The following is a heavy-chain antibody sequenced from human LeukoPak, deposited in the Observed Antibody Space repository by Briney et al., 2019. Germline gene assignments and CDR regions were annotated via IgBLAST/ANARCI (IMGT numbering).Heavy chain of an antibody. CDR1: GFTFSSYS. J-gene: IGHJ4*02. CDR3: AREGGYGDYVLDY. D-gene: IGHD4-17*01. CDR2: ISSSSSTI. Sequence: GGSLRLACAASGFTFSSYSMNWVRQAPGKGLEWVSYISSSSSTIYYADSVKGRFTISRDNAKNSLYLQMNSLRAEDTAVYYCAREGGYGDYVLDYWGQGTLVTVSS. V-gene: IGHV3-48*01.